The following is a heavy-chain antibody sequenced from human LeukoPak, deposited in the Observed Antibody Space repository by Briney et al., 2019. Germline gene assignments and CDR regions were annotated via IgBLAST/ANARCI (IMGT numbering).Heavy chain of an antibody. CDR1: GYTFTSYG. CDR2: ISAYNGNT. CDR3: ARDTPTSNYDFWSGYYTNWFDP. Sequence: GASVKVSCKASGYTFTSYGISWVRQTPGQGLEWMGWISAYNGNTNYAQKLQGRVTMTTDTSTSTAYMELRSLRSDDTAVYYCARDTPTSNYDFWSGYYTNWFDPWGQGTLVTVSS. J-gene: IGHJ5*02. D-gene: IGHD3-3*01. V-gene: IGHV1-18*01.